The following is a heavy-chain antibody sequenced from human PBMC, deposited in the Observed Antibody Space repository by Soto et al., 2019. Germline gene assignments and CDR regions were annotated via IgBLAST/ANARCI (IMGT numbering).Heavy chain of an antibody. CDR2: ISTYNGDT. Sequence: ASVKVSCKASGYTFTRSGISWVRQAPGQGLEWMGWISTYNGDTNYAQTFQGRVTMTTDTSTSTVHMEVRSLRSDDTAVYYCARGSTLDLLSVAAAGTGGWFDPWG. D-gene: IGHD6-13*01. CDR3: ARGSTLDLLSVAAAGTGGWFDP. V-gene: IGHV1-18*01. J-gene: IGHJ5*02. CDR1: GYTFTRSG.